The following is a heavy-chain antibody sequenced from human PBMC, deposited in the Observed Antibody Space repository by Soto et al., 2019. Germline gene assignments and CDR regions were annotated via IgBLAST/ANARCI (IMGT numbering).Heavy chain of an antibody. D-gene: IGHD2-15*01. CDR1: GYSFTSYW. Sequence: GESLKISCKGSGYSFTSYWIGWVRQMPGKGLEWMGIIYPGDSDTRYSPSFQGQVTISADKSISTAYLQWSSLKATDTAMYYCARQGLHCSGGSCYHVPFDYWGQGTLVTVSS. J-gene: IGHJ4*02. CDR3: ARQGLHCSGGSCYHVPFDY. V-gene: IGHV5-51*01. CDR2: IYPGDSDT.